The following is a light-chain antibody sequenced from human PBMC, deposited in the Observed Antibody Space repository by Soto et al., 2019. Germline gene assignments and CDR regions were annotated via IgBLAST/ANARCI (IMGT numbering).Light chain of an antibody. CDR2: VTSDGSH. J-gene: IGLJ3*02. CDR3: LTWAAGIQWV. V-gene: IGLV4-69*01. CDR1: SGHTNYA. Sequence: QLLGTQPPSASASLGASVRLTCTLSSGHTNYAIAWHQQRPGKGPRYLMKVTSDGSHNKGDGIPDRFSGSSSGAERYLTISSLQSEDEAGYYCLTWAAGIQWVFGEGTQLTVL.